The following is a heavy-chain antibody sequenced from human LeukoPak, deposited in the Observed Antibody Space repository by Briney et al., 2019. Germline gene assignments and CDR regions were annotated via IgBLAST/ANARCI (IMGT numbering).Heavy chain of an antibody. Sequence: SETLSLTCAVSGGSISSNNWWNWVRQTPGKGLEWIGEIYHSGSTNYNPSLKSRVTISLDTSGNQFSLKLSSVTAADTAVYYCASGYCGGACQLGGVDMWGQGTMVTVSS. D-gene: IGHD2-21*02. J-gene: IGHJ3*02. CDR1: GGSISSNNW. CDR3: ASGYCGGACQLGGVDM. CDR2: IYHSGST. V-gene: IGHV4-4*02.